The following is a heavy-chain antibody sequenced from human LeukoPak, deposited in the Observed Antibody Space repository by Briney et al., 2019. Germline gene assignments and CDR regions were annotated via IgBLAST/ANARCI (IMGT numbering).Heavy chain of an antibody. CDR3: ARPSTVVRKYYHYGMDV. CDR1: GFTFSSYE. Sequence: GGSLRLSCAASGFTFSSYEMNWVRQAPGKGLEWVSYISSSGSTIYYADSVKGRFTISRDNAKNSLYLQMNSLRAEDTAVYYCARPSTVVRKYYHYGMDVWGQGTTVTVSS. CDR2: ISSSGSTI. D-gene: IGHD4-23*01. V-gene: IGHV3-48*03. J-gene: IGHJ6*02.